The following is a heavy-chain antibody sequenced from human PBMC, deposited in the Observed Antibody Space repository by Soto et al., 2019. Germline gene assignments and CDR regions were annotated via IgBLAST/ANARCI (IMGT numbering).Heavy chain of an antibody. CDR2: IKSKTDGGTT. J-gene: IGHJ6*03. Sequence: GGSLRLSCAASGFTFSNAWMSWVRQAPGKGLEWVGRIKSKTDGGTTDYAAPVKGRFTISRDDSKNTLYLQMNSLKTEDTAVYYCTTDRHNVYYYYYMDVWGKGTTVTVSS. CDR1: GFTFSNAW. V-gene: IGHV3-15*01. D-gene: IGHD1-20*01. CDR3: TTDRHNVYYYYYMDV.